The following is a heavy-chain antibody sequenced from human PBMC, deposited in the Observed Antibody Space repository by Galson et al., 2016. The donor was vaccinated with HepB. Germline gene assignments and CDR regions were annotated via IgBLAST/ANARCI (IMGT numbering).Heavy chain of an antibody. CDR3: ARERGYSYGFDY. V-gene: IGHV1-18*01. Sequence: SVKVSCKASGYTFTTTGISWVRQAPGHGLEWMGWISTYNGNTNNAQKLQGRVTMTRDTSTSTAYMELTNLTSDDPAVYYCARERGYSYGFDYWGQGTLVTVSS. CDR2: ISTYNGNT. J-gene: IGHJ4*02. D-gene: IGHD5-18*01. CDR1: GYTFTTTG.